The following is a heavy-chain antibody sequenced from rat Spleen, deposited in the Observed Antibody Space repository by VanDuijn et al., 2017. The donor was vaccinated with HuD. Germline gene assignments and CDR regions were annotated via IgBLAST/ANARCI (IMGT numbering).Heavy chain of an antibody. Sequence: EVQLVESGGGLVQPGRSLKLSCVASGFTFNDYWMTWIRQAPGKGLEWVASISNSGGSIYYPDSVKGRFTISRDNARGTLYLQMDSLRSEDTATYYCARVGTRVSRFAYWGQGTLVTVSS. CDR1: GFTFNDYW. V-gene: IGHV5-31*01. D-gene: IGHD1-4*01. CDR2: ISNSGGSI. CDR3: ARVGTRVSRFAY. J-gene: IGHJ3*01.